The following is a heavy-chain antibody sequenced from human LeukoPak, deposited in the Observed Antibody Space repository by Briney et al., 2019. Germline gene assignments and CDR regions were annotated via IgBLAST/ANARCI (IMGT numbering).Heavy chain of an antibody. V-gene: IGHV4-59*12. CDR2: IYYSGST. CDR1: GGSISSYY. D-gene: IGHD2-2*01. Sequence: PSETLSLTCTVSGGSISSYYWSWIRQPPGKGLEWIGYIYYSGSTNYNPSLKSRVTISVDTSKNQFSLKLSSVTAADTAVYYCARVPRVVVPAAIYMDVWGKGTTVTVSS. J-gene: IGHJ6*03. CDR3: ARVPRVVVPAAIYMDV.